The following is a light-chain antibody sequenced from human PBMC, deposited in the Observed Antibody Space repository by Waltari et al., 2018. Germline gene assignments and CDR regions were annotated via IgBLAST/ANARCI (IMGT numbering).Light chain of an antibody. CDR2: AAS. CDR3: QQGYSTPFT. J-gene: IGKJ2*01. Sequence: DIQMTQSPSSLSASVGDRVTITCRASQSISNSLNWYQHKPGKAPKLLIFAASTLQSGVPSRFSGSGSGTDFTLTISSLQAEDFATYYCQQGYSTPFTFGQGTKLEIK. CDR1: QSISNS. V-gene: IGKV1-39*01.